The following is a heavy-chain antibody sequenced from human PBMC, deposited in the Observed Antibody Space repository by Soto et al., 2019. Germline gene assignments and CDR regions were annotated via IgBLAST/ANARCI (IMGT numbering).Heavy chain of an antibody. CDR3: VKDLRTEAYGMGV. J-gene: IGHJ6*02. CDR1: GFTFSSYS. CDR2: ISSSGSTI. Sequence: RGSLRLSCAASGFTFSSYSMNWVRQAPGKGLEWVSYISSSGSTIYSAASVKGRFTISRDNAKNSLYLQMSSLRAEDTAVYYCVKDLRTEAYGMGVWGQGTTVTVSS. V-gene: IGHV3-48*04.